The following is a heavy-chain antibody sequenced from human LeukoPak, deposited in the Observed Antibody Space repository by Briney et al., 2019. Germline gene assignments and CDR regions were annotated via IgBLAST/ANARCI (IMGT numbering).Heavy chain of an antibody. D-gene: IGHD3-16*01. J-gene: IGHJ4*02. Sequence: GGSLRLSCAASGFTFSSYSMNWVRQAPGKGLEWISFVSISSGTIYYADSVKGRFRISRDNAKSSLDLEMNSLSAEDTAVYYCARAMSTFGGVRNYFDSWGQGTLVTVSS. CDR1: GFTFSSYS. CDR2: VSISSGTI. V-gene: IGHV3-48*04. CDR3: ARAMSTFGGVRNYFDS.